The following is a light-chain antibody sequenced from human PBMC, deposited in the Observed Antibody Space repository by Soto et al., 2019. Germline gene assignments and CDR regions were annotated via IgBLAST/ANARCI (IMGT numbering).Light chain of an antibody. CDR1: QTVSTY. CDR3: QQRYNWLT. Sequence: IVLTQSPATLSLSPGERATLSCRARQTVSTYLSWYQHKPGQAPRLLIYGASNRATGIPARFSGSWSGTDFTLTISSLEHEDSAVYYCQQRYNWLTFGGGTKVEIK. V-gene: IGKV3-11*01. J-gene: IGKJ4*01. CDR2: GAS.